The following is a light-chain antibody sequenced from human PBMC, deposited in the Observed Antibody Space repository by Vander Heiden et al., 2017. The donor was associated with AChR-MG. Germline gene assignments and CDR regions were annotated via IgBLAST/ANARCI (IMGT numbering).Light chain of an antibody. CDR3: QQAHSFPFT. Sequence: DIHMTQSPSSVSASVGDGVTITFRASQDISRWLAWYQQKPGKAPKLLIYTASSLQSGVPSRFSGSGSGTDFTLTISSLQPEDFASYYCQQAHSFPFTFGHGTTVDIK. CDR1: QDISRW. V-gene: IGKV1-12*01. J-gene: IGKJ3*01. CDR2: TAS.